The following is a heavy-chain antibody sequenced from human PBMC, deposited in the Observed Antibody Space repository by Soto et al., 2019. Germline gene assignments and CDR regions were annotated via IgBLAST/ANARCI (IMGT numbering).Heavy chain of an antibody. CDR3: ARDYDRMIIFGGVIPLTFDY. CDR2: INPSGGST. Sequence: ASVKVSCKASGYTFTSYYMHWVRQAPGQGLEWMGIINPSGGSTSYAQKFQGRVTMTRDTSTSTVYMELSSLRSEDTAVYYCARDYDRMIIFGGVIPLTFDYWGQGTLVTVSS. J-gene: IGHJ4*02. D-gene: IGHD3-16*02. CDR1: GYTFTSYY. V-gene: IGHV1-46*03.